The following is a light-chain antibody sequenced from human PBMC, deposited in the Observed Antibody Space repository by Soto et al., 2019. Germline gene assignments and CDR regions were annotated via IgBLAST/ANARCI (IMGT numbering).Light chain of an antibody. J-gene: IGLJ1*01. Sequence: QSVLTQPPSVSADPGQKVIISCSGSSFNIGNNYVSWYQQLPRTAPKLLTYDNNKRPSATPHRFSGSKSGTSATLAITGLQTADEADYYCGAWESSLNPYVYGTGTKVTV. CDR1: SFNIGNNY. V-gene: IGLV1-51*01. CDR2: DNN. CDR3: GAWESSLNPYV.